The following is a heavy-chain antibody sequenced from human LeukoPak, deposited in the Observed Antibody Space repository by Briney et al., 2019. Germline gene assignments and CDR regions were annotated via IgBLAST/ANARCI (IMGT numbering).Heavy chain of an antibody. D-gene: IGHD5-24*01. CDR1: GYTFTSYY. CDR2: INPSGGST. J-gene: IGHJ4*02. Sequence: GASVKVSCKASGYTFTSYYIHWVRQAPGQGLEWMGIINPSGGSTSYAQKFQGRVTMTRDMSTSTVYMELSSLRSEDTAVYYCARERWLQPYDYWGQGTLVTVSS. CDR3: ARERWLQPYDY. V-gene: IGHV1-46*01.